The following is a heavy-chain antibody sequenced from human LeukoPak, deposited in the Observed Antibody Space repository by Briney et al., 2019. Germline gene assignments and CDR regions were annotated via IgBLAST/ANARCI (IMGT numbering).Heavy chain of an antibody. Sequence: ASVKVSCKASGYTFTSDGISWVRQAPGQGLEWMGWISAYNGNTNYAQRLQGRVTMTTDTSTSTAYMELRSLRSDDTAVYYCARDSMVRGEEGFDPWGQGTLVTVSS. V-gene: IGHV1-18*01. D-gene: IGHD3-10*01. J-gene: IGHJ5*02. CDR3: ARDSMVRGEEGFDP. CDR2: ISAYNGNT. CDR1: GYTFTSDG.